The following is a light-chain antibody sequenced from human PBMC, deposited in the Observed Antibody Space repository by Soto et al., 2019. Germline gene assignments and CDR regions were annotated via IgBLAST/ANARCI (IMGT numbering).Light chain of an antibody. CDR1: QGIRND. Sequence: AVQMTQCPSSLSASVGDIVTITCRASQGIRNDLAWYQQKPGRAPRLLIFAASTLQSGVPSRFSGCGAGTDFTLTISSLQPADFATYYCLQAYNYPRTFGQGTKV. CDR3: LQAYNYPRT. CDR2: AAS. V-gene: IGKV1-6*01. J-gene: IGKJ1*01.